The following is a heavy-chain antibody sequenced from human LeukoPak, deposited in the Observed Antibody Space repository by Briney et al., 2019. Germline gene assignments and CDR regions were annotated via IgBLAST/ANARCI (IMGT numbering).Heavy chain of an antibody. CDR3: AKARRGGYNPHDY. CDR1: GFTFSSYG. J-gene: IGHJ4*02. V-gene: IGHV3-30*18. D-gene: IGHD5-24*01. CDR2: ISYDGSNK. Sequence: GGSLRLSCAASGFTFSSYGMHWVRQAPGKGLEWVAVISYDGSNKYYADSVKGRFTISRDNSKNTLYLQMNSLRAEDTAVYYCAKARRGGYNPHDYWGQGTLVTVSS.